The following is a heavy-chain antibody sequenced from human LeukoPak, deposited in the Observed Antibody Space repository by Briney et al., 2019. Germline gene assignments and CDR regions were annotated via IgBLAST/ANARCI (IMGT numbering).Heavy chain of an antibody. CDR3: ARQGDYGDYVVY. CDR1: GYSFTSYW. J-gene: IGHJ4*02. Sequence: GESLKISCKGSGYSFTSYWIGWVRQMPGKGLEWMGSIYPGDSDTRYSPSFQGQVTISADKSISTAYVQWRSLKASHTAMYHCARQGDYGDYVVYWGQGTLVTVSS. CDR2: IYPGDSDT. V-gene: IGHV5-51*01. D-gene: IGHD4-17*01.